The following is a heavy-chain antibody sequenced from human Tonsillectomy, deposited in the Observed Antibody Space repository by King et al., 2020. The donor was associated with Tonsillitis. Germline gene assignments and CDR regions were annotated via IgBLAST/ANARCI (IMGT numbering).Heavy chain of an antibody. CDR3: ARDRGITSIRYFYYGMDV. J-gene: IGHJ6*02. V-gene: IGHV1-18*04. CDR1: GYTFTSYG. D-gene: IGHD2-21*01. Sequence: QLVQSGAEVKKPGASVKVSCKASGYTFTSYGISWVRQAPGQGLEWMGWISAYNGHTNYAQELQGRVTMTTDTSTSTAYMELRSLRSDDTAVYYCARDRGITSIRYFYYGMDVWGQGTTVTVSS. CDR2: ISAYNGHT.